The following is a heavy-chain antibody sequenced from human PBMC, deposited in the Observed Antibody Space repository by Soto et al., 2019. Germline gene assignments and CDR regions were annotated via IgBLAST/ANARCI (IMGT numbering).Heavy chain of an antibody. CDR3: AKERRWGYYDSSGYYRHAFDI. Sequence: SETLSLTCAVYGGSFSGYYWSWIRQPPGKGLEWIGEINHSGSTNYNPSLKSRVTISVDTSKNQFSLKLSSVTAADTAVYYCAKERRWGYYDSSGYYRHAFDIWGQGTMVT. CDR1: GGSFSGYY. D-gene: IGHD3-22*01. CDR2: INHSGST. J-gene: IGHJ3*02. V-gene: IGHV4-34*01.